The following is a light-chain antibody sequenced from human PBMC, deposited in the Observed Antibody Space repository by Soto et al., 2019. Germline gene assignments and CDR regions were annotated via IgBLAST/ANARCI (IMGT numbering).Light chain of an antibody. CDR1: SGDVGGYNY. Sequence: QSALTQPRSVPGSPGQSVAISCTGTSGDVGGYNYVSWYQHYAGKAPQLMIYDVSKRPSGVPDRFSGPKSGNTASLTISGLQAEDEADYYCCSYAGSNTWVFGGGTQLTVL. CDR2: DVS. V-gene: IGLV2-11*01. J-gene: IGLJ3*02. CDR3: CSYAGSNTWV.